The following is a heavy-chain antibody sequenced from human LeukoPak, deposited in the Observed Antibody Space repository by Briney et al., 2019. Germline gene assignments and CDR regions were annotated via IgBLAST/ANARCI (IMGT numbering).Heavy chain of an antibody. CDR2: MDDSGST. V-gene: IGHV4-59*08. Sequence: KPSETLSLTCTVSAGSISSYYWSWIRQPPGKGLEWIGYMDDSGSTNYNPSLTSRVTISEDTSKNQLSLKLGSVTAADTAVYYCARHSSGSGGAFQYWGQGTPVTVSS. CDR3: ARHSSGSGGAFQY. CDR1: AGSISSYY. D-gene: IGHD6-19*01. J-gene: IGHJ4*02.